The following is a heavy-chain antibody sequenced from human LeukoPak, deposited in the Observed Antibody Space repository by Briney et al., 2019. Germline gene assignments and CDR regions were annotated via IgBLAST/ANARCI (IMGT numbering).Heavy chain of an antibody. D-gene: IGHD3-22*01. Sequence: GASVRVSCKASGGTFSRYAISWVRQAPGQGLEWMGGIIRMFRTANYAQKFKGRVTITADESKSTDYMEMTTLRSEDTAVYYCARDATLYDSSAFYYLWWGQGTLVTVSS. CDR3: ARDATLYDSSAFYYLW. J-gene: IGHJ4*02. V-gene: IGHV1-69*13. CDR2: IIRMFRTA. CDR1: GGTFSRYA.